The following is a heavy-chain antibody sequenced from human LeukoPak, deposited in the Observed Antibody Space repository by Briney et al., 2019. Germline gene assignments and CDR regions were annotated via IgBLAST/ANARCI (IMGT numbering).Heavy chain of an antibody. D-gene: IGHD3-22*01. CDR2: ISWDGDST. Sequence: GGSLRLSCAASGFTFDDYTMHWVRQAPGKGLEWVSLISWDGDSTYYADSVKGRFTISRDNSKNSLYLQMDSLTTEDTALYYCAKDRYSNDRSGFPLDYWGQGALVTVSS. J-gene: IGHJ4*02. CDR1: GFTFDDYT. V-gene: IGHV3-43*01. CDR3: AKDRYSNDRSGFPLDY.